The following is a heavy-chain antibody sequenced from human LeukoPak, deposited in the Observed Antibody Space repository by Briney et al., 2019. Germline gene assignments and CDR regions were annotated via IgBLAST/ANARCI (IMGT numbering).Heavy chain of an antibody. J-gene: IGHJ4*02. V-gene: IGHV1-8*01. Sequence: ASVKVSCKASGYTFTSYDINWVRQATGQGLEWMGWMNPNSGNTAYAQKFQGRVTMTRNTSISTAYMELSSLRSEDTAVYYCARYGVPAAQYYFDYWGQGTLVTVSS. CDR2: MNPNSGNT. D-gene: IGHD2-2*01. CDR3: ARYGVPAAQYYFDY. CDR1: GYTFTSYD.